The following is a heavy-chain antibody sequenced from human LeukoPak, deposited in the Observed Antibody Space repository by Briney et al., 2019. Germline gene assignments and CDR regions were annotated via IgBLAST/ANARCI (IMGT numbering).Heavy chain of an antibody. J-gene: IGHJ4*02. Sequence: ASVKVSCKASGYTFTSYYMHWVRQAPGQGLEWMGWINPNSGGTNYARKFQGRVTMTRDTSISTAYMELSRLRSDGTAVYYCARGDFKYSSSWLNYWGQGTLVTVSS. CDR2: INPNSGGT. CDR1: GYTFTSYY. CDR3: ARGDFKYSSSWLNY. V-gene: IGHV1-2*02. D-gene: IGHD6-13*01.